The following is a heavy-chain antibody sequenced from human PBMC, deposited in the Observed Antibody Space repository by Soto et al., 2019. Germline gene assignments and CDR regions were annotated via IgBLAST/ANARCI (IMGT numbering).Heavy chain of an antibody. CDR1: GVSFSRYS. D-gene: IGHD3-10*02. J-gene: IGHJ4*01. CDR2: ISYDGSNK. V-gene: IGHV3-30-3*01. CDR3: AKVPTSNDRALLAF. Sequence: LCLACGVCGVSFSRYSMHRDSKAPGKGLEWVAVISYDGSNKYYADSVKGRFTISRDNSKNTLYLQMNSLRAEDTAVYFCAKVPTSNDRALLAFRGHGTPVPVS.